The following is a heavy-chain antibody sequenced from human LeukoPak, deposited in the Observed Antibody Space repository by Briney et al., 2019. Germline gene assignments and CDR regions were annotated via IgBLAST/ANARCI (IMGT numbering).Heavy chain of an antibody. D-gene: IGHD1-26*01. Sequence: PGGSLRLSCAASGFTFSTYEMNWVRQAPGEGLEWISYINGSGSSVKYADSVKGRFTISRDNAKNSLHLQMDSLRAEDTAIYYCTTDHVGATVEFDSWGQGTLVTVSS. CDR2: INGSGSSV. CDR1: GFTFSTYE. V-gene: IGHV3-48*03. CDR3: TTDHVGATVEFDS. J-gene: IGHJ4*02.